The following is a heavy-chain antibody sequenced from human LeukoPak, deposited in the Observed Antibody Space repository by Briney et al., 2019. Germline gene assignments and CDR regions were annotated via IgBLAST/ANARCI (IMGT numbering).Heavy chain of an antibody. D-gene: IGHD3-10*01. V-gene: IGHV4-59*11. J-gene: IGHJ4*02. Sequence: SETLSLTCTVSGGSIDNHYWSWIRQSPGKGLEWIAYTYYTGTTYYNPSLKSRVTISVDTSNNYFSLNMRSVTAADTAVYYCARGPNYYNSYDSWGEGTLVTVSS. CDR3: ARGPNYYNSYDS. CDR1: GGSIDNHY. CDR2: TYYTGTT.